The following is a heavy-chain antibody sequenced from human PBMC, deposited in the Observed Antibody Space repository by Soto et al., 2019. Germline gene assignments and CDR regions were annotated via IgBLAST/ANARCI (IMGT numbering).Heavy chain of an antibody. Sequence: ASVKVSCKASGYTFTSYYMHWVRQAPGQGLEWMGIINPSGGSTSYAQKFQGRVTMTRDTSTSTVYMELRSLRSEDTAVYYCARGVGGYCSSTSCYGYYYYMDVWGKGTTVTVSS. CDR2: INPSGGST. J-gene: IGHJ6*03. CDR1: GYTFTSYY. D-gene: IGHD2-2*01. V-gene: IGHV1-46*03. CDR3: ARGVGGYCSSTSCYGYYYYMDV.